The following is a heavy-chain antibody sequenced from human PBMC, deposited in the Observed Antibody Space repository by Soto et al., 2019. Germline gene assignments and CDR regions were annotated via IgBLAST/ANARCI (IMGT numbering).Heavy chain of an antibody. J-gene: IGHJ3*02. CDR3: ARDRKQWLGAGAFDI. V-gene: IGHV3-30-3*01. D-gene: IGHD6-19*01. CDR1: GFTFSSYA. CDR2: ISYDGSNK. Sequence: ESVGGVVQPGRSLRLSCAASGFTFSSYAMHWVRQAPGKGLEWVAVISYDGSNKYYADSVKGRFTISRDNSKNTLYLQMNSLRAEDTAVYYCARDRKQWLGAGAFDIWGQGTMVTVSS.